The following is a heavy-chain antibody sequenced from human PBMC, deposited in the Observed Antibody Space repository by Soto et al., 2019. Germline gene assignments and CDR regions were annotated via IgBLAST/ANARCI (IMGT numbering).Heavy chain of an antibody. CDR2: VVRSGDGT. D-gene: IGHD1-26*01. CDR3: ARDEGGATHHWCDP. Sequence: EVQLLESGGDLVQPGGSLRLSCAASGFTFTSYAMSWVRQTPGRGLEWVSTVVRSGDGTYYADSVRGRFTISRDNSKNTVYLRLTSLRAEDSAVYYCARDEGGATHHWCDPWGQGTLVTVSS. J-gene: IGHJ5*02. CDR1: GFTFTSYA. V-gene: IGHV3-23*01.